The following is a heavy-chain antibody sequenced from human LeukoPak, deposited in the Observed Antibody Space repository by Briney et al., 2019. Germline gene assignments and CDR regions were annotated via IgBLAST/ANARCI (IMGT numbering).Heavy chain of an antibody. J-gene: IGHJ6*02. D-gene: IGHD6-19*01. CDR2: IYPGDSDT. CDR1: GYSFTSYW. Sequence: GESLKISCKGSGYSFTSYWIGWVRPMPGKGLEWMGIIYPGDSDTRYSPSFQGQVTISADKSISTAYLQWSSLKASDTAMYYCARRMVAGTPYYYYYGMDVWGQGTTVTVSS. CDR3: ARRMVAGTPYYYYYGMDV. V-gene: IGHV5-51*01.